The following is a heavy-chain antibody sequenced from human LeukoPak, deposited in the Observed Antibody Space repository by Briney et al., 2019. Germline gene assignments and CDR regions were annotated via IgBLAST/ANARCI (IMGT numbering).Heavy chain of an antibody. CDR3: ARVAHYYDSSGYYWSGDYFDY. V-gene: IGHV1-8*01. D-gene: IGHD3-22*01. Sequence: ASVKVSCKASEYTFTSYDINWVRQATGQGLEWMGWMNPNSGNTGYAQKFQGRVTMTRNTSISTAYMELSSLRSEDTAVYYCARVAHYYDSSGYYWSGDYFDYWGQGTLVTVSS. CDR1: EYTFTSYD. CDR2: MNPNSGNT. J-gene: IGHJ4*02.